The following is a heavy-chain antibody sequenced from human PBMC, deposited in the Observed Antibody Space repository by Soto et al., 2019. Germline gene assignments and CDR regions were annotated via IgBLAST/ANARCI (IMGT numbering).Heavy chain of an antibody. V-gene: IGHV4-59*01. CDR3: ARAYYDTAGYGLDP. Sequence: SETLSLTCTVSGGSISSFYWNWIRQPPGKGLEWIGNIYDSGSPIYNPSLKSRVTISIDTPKTQFSLRLSSVTAADTAVYYCARAYYDTAGYGLDPWGQGALVTVSS. CDR1: GGSISSFY. D-gene: IGHD3-22*01. J-gene: IGHJ5*02. CDR2: IYDSGSP.